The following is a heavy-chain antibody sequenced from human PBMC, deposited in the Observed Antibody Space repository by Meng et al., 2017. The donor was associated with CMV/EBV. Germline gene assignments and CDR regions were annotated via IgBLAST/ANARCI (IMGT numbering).Heavy chain of an antibody. D-gene: IGHD1/OR15-1a*01. Sequence: GGSLRLSCAASGFTFNNYGLHWVRQAPGKGLEWVAFIRYDGNNKYNAESVKGRFTISRDNSKNTLYLQMNSLRTEDTAMYYCAKEAPYNWNTFDMWGQGTMVTVSS. CDR2: IRYDGNNK. J-gene: IGHJ3*02. CDR1: GFTFNNYG. V-gene: IGHV3-30*02. CDR3: AKEAPYNWNTFDM.